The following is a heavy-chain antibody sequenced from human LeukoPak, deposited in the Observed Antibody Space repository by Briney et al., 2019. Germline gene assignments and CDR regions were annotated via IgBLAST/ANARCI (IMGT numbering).Heavy chain of an antibody. D-gene: IGHD3-22*01. J-gene: IGHJ4*02. V-gene: IGHV3-48*03. CDR1: GFTLSSYE. CDR2: ISSSGSTN. Sequence: GGSLRLSCAASGFTLSSYEMNWVRQAPGKGREWVSYISSSGSTNYYADAVKGRFTISRNNAKNSLYLQMNSLRAEDTAVYYCARDAPGYYFSVDYWGQGTLVTVSS. CDR3: ARDAPGYYFSVDY.